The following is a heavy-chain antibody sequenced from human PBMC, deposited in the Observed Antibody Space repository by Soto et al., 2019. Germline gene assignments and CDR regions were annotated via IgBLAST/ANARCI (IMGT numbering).Heavy chain of an antibody. CDR1: GFSLTTSGVG. D-gene: IGHD3-3*01. Sequence: QITLNESGPTVVRRTETLTLTCRFSGFSLTTSGVGVGWIRQYPGKAPEWLALIYWDDDKRYSASLKGRLTITKDTSKNQVVLTVSDLDPTDTATYYCAHRVLRTVFGLVTTTAIYFDFWGQGTPVAVSS. CDR2: IYWDDDK. V-gene: IGHV2-5*02. J-gene: IGHJ4*02. CDR3: AHRVLRTVFGLVTTTAIYFDF.